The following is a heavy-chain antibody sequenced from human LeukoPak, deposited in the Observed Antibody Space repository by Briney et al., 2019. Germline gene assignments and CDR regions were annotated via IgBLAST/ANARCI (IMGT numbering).Heavy chain of an antibody. CDR3: ARGPGRGDYVGYFDY. J-gene: IGHJ4*02. V-gene: IGHV4-59*01. Sequence: SETLSLTCTVSGGSISSYYWSWIRQPPGKGLEWIGYIYYSGSTNYNPSLKSRVTISVDTSKNQFSLKLSSVTAADTAVYCCARGPGRGDYVGYFDYWGQGTLVTVSS. D-gene: IGHD4-17*01. CDR1: GGSISSYY. CDR2: IYYSGST.